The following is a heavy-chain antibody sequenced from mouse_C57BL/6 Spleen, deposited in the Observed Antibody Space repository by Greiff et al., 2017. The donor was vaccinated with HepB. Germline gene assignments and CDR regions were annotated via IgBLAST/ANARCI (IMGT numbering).Heavy chain of an antibody. CDR1: GYSITSDY. CDR3: ARSPITTVVAWYFDV. V-gene: IGHV3-8*01. J-gene: IGHJ1*03. D-gene: IGHD1-1*01. Sequence: EVQLQQSGPGLAKPSQTLSLTCSVTGYSITSDYWNWIRKFPGNKLEYMGYISYSGSTYYNPSLKSRISITRDTSKNQYYLQLNSVTTEDTATYYCARSPITTVVAWYFDVWGTGTTVTVSS. CDR2: ISYSGST.